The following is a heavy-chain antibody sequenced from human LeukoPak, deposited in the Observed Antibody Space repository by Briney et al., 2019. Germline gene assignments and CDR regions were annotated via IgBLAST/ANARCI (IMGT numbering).Heavy chain of an antibody. D-gene: IGHD3-22*01. Sequence: PGGSLRLSCAASGFTVSSNYMSWVRQAPGKGLEWVSVIYSGGSTYYADSVKGRFTISRDNSKNTLYLQTNSLRAEDTAVYYCARAGKGSGYSYGFTPHYYYYGMDVWGQGTTVTVSS. CDR3: ARAGKGSGYSYGFTPHYYYYGMDV. CDR1: GFTVSSNY. CDR2: IYSGGST. J-gene: IGHJ6*02. V-gene: IGHV3-53*01.